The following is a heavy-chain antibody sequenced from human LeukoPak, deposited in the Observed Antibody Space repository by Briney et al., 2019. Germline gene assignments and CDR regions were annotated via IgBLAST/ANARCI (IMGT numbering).Heavy chain of an antibody. CDR2: INPADSDT. D-gene: IGHD3-10*01. V-gene: IGHV5-51*01. CDR1: GYNFATYW. CDR3: ARSRGPLDY. Sequence: GESLKISCKGSGYNFATYWIAWVRQMPGKGLEWMGIINPADSDTRYSPSFQGQVTISADRSINTAYLQWISLKASDTAIYYCARSRGPLDYWGQGTLVTVSS. J-gene: IGHJ4*02.